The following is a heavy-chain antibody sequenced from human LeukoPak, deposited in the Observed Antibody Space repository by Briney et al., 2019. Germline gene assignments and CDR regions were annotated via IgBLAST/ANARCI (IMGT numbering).Heavy chain of an antibody. Sequence: PSETLSLTCAVYGGSFSGYYWSWIRQPPGKGLEWIGEINRSGSTNYNPSLKSRVTISVDTSKNQFSLKLSSVTAADTAVYYCARVRRNSLAVPAGKYYFDYWGQGTLVTVSS. J-gene: IGHJ4*02. V-gene: IGHV4-34*01. CDR1: GGSFSGYY. CDR2: INRSGST. CDR3: ARVRRNSLAVPAGKYYFDY. D-gene: IGHD2-2*01.